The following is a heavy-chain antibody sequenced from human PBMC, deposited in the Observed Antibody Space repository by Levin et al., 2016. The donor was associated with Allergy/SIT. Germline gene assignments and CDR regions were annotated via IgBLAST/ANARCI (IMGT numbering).Heavy chain of an antibody. CDR1: GVSITSTAYH. Sequence: SETLSLTCNVSGVSITSTAYHWGWIRQSPGKGLEWVGSIYYTGNSYYNPSLKSRVTISADTSKNQFSLKLSSVTAADTAVYHCARHGGPNWYFDLWGRGTLVSVSS. CDR3: ARHGGPNWYFDL. D-gene: IGHD3-16*01. V-gene: IGHV4-39*01. J-gene: IGHJ2*01. CDR2: IYYTGNS.